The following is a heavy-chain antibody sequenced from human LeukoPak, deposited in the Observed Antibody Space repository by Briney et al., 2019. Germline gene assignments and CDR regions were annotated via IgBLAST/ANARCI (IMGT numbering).Heavy chain of an antibody. CDR3: ARDPNDSSGDYFDY. CDR2: IYYSGST. Sequence: SETLSLTCTVSGDSIRSYYWSWIRQPPGKGLEWIGYIYYSGSTYYNPSLKSRVTISVDTSKNQFSLKLSSVTAADTAVYYCARDPNDSSGDYFDYWGQGTLVTVSS. V-gene: IGHV4-59*12. J-gene: IGHJ4*02. D-gene: IGHD3-22*01. CDR1: GDSIRSYY.